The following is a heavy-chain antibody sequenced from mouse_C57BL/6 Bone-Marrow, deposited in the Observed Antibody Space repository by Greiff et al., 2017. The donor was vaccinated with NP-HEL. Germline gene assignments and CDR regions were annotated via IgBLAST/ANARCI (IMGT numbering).Heavy chain of an antibody. Sequence: DVMLVESGGDLVKPGGSLKLSCAASGFTFSSYGMSWVRQTPDKRLEWVATISSGGSYTYYPDSVKGRFTISRDNSKNTLYLQMSSLKSKYTAMYYCARHEGGGCSSSYWYFDVWGTGTTVTVSS. J-gene: IGHJ1*03. CDR3: ARHEGGGCSSSYWYFDV. CDR1: GFTFSSYG. V-gene: IGHV5-6*02. D-gene: IGHD1-1*01. CDR2: ISSGGSYT.